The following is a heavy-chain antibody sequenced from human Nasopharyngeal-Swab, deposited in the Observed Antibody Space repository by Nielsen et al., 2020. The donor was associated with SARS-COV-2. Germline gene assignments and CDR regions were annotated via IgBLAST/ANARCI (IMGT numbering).Heavy chain of an antibody. V-gene: IGHV4-31*02. CDR3: ARVGYYYGSGIVPH. J-gene: IGHJ4*02. CDR2: IYYSGST. Sequence: RQAPGKGLEWIGYIYYSGSTYYNPSLKSRVTISVDTSKNQFSLKLSSVTAADTAVYYCARVGYYYGSGIVPHWGQGTLVTV. D-gene: IGHD3-10*01.